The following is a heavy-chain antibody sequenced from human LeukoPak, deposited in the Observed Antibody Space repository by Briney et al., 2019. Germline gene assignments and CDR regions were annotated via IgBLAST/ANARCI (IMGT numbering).Heavy chain of an antibody. CDR2: MNPNSGNT. D-gene: IGHD2-15*01. CDR3: ARVPAGFLLYYSYYMDV. J-gene: IGHJ6*03. Sequence: GASVEVSCKTSGYTFTSYDINWVRQATGQGLEWVGWMNPNSGNTGSAQKFQGRVTMTRDTSISTAFMELRSLTSEDTAVYYCARVPAGFLLYYSYYMDVWGRGTTVTVSS. CDR1: GYTFTSYD. V-gene: IGHV1-8*01.